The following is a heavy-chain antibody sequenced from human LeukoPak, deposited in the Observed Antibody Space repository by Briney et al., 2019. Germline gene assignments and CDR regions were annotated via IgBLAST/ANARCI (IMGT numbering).Heavy chain of an antibody. J-gene: IGHJ4*02. V-gene: IGHV3-7*01. CDR1: GFTFSSNW. CDR2: IKKDGSEK. CDR3: ARDLSGITGYTYGRGIDY. Sequence: GGSLRLSCKASGFTFSSNWMSWVRQAPGKGLEWVANIKKDGSEKYYVDSVKGRFTISRDNAKTSLYLQMNSLRAEDTAVYYCARDLSGITGYTYGRGIDYWGQGTLVTVSS. D-gene: IGHD5-18*01.